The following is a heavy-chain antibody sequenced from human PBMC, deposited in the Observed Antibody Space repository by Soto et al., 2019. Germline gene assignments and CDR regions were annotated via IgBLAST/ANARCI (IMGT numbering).Heavy chain of an antibody. CDR1: GFTFSSYS. V-gene: IGHV3-21*01. D-gene: IGHD3-3*01. CDR3: APSRAITIFGVVFSWFDP. J-gene: IGHJ5*02. Sequence: EMQLVESGGGLVKPGGSLRLSCAASGFTFSSYSTNWIRQTPGKGLVLVSVISSSGSYIYYADPVQGRFTISRFNAKNSLYLQMTSLRAEDTSVYYCAPSRAITIFGVVFSWFDPWGQGTLFTVSS. CDR2: ISSSGSYI.